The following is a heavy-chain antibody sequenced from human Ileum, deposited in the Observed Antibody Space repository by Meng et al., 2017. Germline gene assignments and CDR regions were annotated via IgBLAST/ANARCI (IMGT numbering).Heavy chain of an antibody. Sequence: GESLKISCVVSGFTFSNYAMNGVRQAPGKGLEWISVISGNSATTYYADSVKGRFTISRDNSKNTLFLQMNSLRAENTAIYYWVNGRSGGNYYVPTDYWGQGTLVTVSS. CDR1: GFTFSNYA. D-gene: IGHD1-26*01. CDR3: VNGRSGGNYYVPTDY. J-gene: IGHJ4*02. CDR2: ISGNSATT. V-gene: IGHV3-23*01.